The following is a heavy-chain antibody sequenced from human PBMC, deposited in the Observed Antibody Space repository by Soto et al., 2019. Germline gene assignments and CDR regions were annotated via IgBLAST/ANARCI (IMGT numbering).Heavy chain of an antibody. CDR3: ARLGEYYPSLDP. CDR1: GDSMSSSHS. V-gene: IGHV4-59*08. D-gene: IGHD3-10*01. J-gene: IGHJ5*02. CDR2: IYYTGGA. Sequence: SETLSLTCTVSGDSMSSSHSWPWIRQSPGKGLEWIGYIYYTGGANYNPSLQRRVTISVDTSKNQFSLRLISVTAADTAVYYCARLGEYYPSLDPWGPGTLVTVSS.